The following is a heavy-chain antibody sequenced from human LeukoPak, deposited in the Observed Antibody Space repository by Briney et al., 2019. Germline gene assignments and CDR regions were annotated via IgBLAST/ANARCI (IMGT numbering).Heavy chain of an antibody. D-gene: IGHD3-22*01. J-gene: IGHJ4*02. V-gene: IGHV3-23*01. CDR2: ISGSGGST. CDR1: GFTFSSYA. Sequence: GGSLRLSCAASGFTFSSYAMSWVRQASGKGLEWVSAISGSGGSTHYADSVKGRFTISRDNSKNTLYLQMNSLRAEDTAVYYCAKDRNYDSSEFDYWGQGTLVTVSS. CDR3: AKDRNYDSSEFDY.